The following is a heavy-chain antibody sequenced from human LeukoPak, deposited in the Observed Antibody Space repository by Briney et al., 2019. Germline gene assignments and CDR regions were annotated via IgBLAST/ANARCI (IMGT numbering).Heavy chain of an antibody. CDR2: IKSKTAGGTI. D-gene: IGHD2-2*01. Sequence: GGSLRLSCTVSGFTFTEAWMSWVRQAPGKGLEWVGRIKSKTAGGTIDYAAPVKGRFTVSRDDSKNTLYLQINSLKTEDTAVYYCTTAAVVVPGAKVNFDYWGQGSLVTVSS. CDR1: GFTFTEAW. CDR3: TTAAVVVPGAKVNFDY. J-gene: IGHJ4*02. V-gene: IGHV3-15*01.